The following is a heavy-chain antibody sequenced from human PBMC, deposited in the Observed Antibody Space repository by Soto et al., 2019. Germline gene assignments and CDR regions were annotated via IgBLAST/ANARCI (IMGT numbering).Heavy chain of an antibody. Sequence: ASVKVSCKVSGYTLTELSMHWVRQAPGKGLEWMGGFDPEDGETIYAQKFHGRVTMTEDTSTDTAYMELSSLRSEDTAVYYCATDSSGYDWGPWDYWGQGTLVTVSS. CDR3: ATDSSGYDWGPWDY. CDR1: GYTLTELS. D-gene: IGHD5-12*01. CDR2: FDPEDGET. J-gene: IGHJ4*02. V-gene: IGHV1-24*01.